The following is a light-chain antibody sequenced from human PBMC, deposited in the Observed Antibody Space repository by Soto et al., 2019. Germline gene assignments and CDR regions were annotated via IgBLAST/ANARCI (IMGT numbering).Light chain of an antibody. J-gene: IGLJ1*01. CDR2: DNN. CDR3: GTWDSSLSAGDV. Sequence: QSVLTQPPSVSAAPGQKGTISCSGSSSNIGNNYVSWYQQLPGTAPKLLIYDNNKRPSGIPDRFSGSKSGTSATLGITGLQTGDEADYYCGTWDSSLSAGDVFATGTKVTVL. V-gene: IGLV1-51*01. CDR1: SSNIGNNY.